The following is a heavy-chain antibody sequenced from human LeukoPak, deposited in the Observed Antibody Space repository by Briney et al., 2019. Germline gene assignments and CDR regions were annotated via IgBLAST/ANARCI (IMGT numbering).Heavy chain of an antibody. J-gene: IGHJ6*03. CDR3: ATGARVAAYYYMDV. CDR1: GYTLTELS. Sequence: ASVKVSCKVSGYTLTELSMHWVRQAPGKGLEWMGGFDPEDGETIYAQKFQGRVTMTEDTSTDTAYMELSSLRSEDTAVYYCATGARVAAYYYMDVWGKGTTVTVSS. V-gene: IGHV1-24*01. CDR2: FDPEDGET. D-gene: IGHD2-15*01.